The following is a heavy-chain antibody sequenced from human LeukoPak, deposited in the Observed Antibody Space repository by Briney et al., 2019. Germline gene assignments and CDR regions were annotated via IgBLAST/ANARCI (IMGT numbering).Heavy chain of an antibody. CDR3: ARGASSSWYDYFDY. CDR2: IIPILGIA. Sequence: ASVKVSCKASGGTFSSYAISWVRQAPGQGLEWMGRIIPILGIANYAQKFQGRVTITADKSTSTAYMELSSLRSEDTAVYYCARGASSSWYDYFDYWGQGTLVTVSS. J-gene: IGHJ4*02. D-gene: IGHD6-13*01. CDR1: GGTFSSYA. V-gene: IGHV1-69*04.